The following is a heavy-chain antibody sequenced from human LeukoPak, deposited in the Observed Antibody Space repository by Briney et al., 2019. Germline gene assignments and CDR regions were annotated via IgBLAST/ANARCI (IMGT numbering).Heavy chain of an antibody. D-gene: IGHD3-16*01. CDR3: ARGGGSYGWFDP. CDR1: GFNSSNYW. Sequence: PGGSLRLSCAASGFNSSNYWMHWVRQGPGKRLVWVSRIDSDGSSTNYADSVKGRFTISRGSAKNTLYLQMNSLRAEDTAVYYCARGGGSYGWFDPWGQGTLVTVSS. J-gene: IGHJ5*02. V-gene: IGHV3-74*01. CDR2: IDSDGSST.